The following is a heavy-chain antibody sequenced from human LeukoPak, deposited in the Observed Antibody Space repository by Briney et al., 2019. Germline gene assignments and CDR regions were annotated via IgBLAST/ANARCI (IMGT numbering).Heavy chain of an antibody. CDR3: ARERGLYCSGGSCSYNWFDP. CDR1: GFTFSSYW. J-gene: IGHJ5*02. CDR2: IKQDGSEK. Sequence: PGGSLRLSCAASGFTFSSYWMSWVRQAPGKGLEWVANIKQDGSEKYYVDSVKGRFTISRDNAKNSLYLQMNSLRAEDTAVYYCARERGLYCSGGSCSYNWFDPWGQGTLVTVSS. D-gene: IGHD2-15*01. V-gene: IGHV3-7*01.